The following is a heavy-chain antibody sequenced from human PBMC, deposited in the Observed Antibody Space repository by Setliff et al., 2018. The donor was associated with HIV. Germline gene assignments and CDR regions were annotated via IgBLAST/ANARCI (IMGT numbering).Heavy chain of an antibody. D-gene: IGHD3-3*01. Sequence: SETLSLTCTVSGDSISSGGSPWTWIRQHPGKGLEWIGYIYYSGSTKYNPSLKSRVTISVDPSNNHFSLRLSSVTAADTAVYYCARHSDFWSEDAFDIWAQGTVVTVSS. J-gene: IGHJ3*02. CDR3: ARHSDFWSEDAFDI. CDR1: GDSISSGGSP. CDR2: IYYSGST. V-gene: IGHV4-61*03.